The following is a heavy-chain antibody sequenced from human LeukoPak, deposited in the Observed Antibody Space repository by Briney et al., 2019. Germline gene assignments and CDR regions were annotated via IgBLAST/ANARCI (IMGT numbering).Heavy chain of an antibody. D-gene: IGHD6-13*01. J-gene: IGHJ4*02. Sequence: GGSLRLSCAASGFTFSSYSMNWVRQAPGKGLEWVSSISSSSSYIYYADSVKGRFTISRDNAKNSLYLQMNSLRAEDTAVYYCANDADPDGSSWYGFDYWGQGTLVTVSS. V-gene: IGHV3-21*01. CDR2: ISSSSSYI. CDR1: GFTFSSYS. CDR3: ANDADPDGSSWYGFDY.